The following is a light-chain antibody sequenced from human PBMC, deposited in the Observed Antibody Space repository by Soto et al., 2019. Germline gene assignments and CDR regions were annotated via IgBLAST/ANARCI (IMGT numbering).Light chain of an antibody. CDR2: EVT. Sequence: QSALTQPPSASGSPGQSVAISCTGTSSDVGNYNRVSWYQQPPGTAPKVLIYEVTNRPSGVPDRFSGSKSGNTAFLIIAGLHAEDEDDYYCSSDTSFNTGVFGGGTKLTVL. CDR1: SSDVGNYNR. V-gene: IGLV2-18*02. CDR3: SSDTSFNTGV. J-gene: IGLJ3*02.